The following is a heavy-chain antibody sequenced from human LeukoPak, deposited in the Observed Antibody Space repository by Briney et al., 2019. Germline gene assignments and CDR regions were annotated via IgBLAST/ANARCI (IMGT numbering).Heavy chain of an antibody. Sequence: AGGSLRLSCAASGFTLSSNYMSWVRQAPGKGLEWVSVIYSGGTTYYADSVKGRFTISRDNSKNTLYLQMNSLRAEDTAVYYCARHSSSWSFDPWGKGTLVTVSS. D-gene: IGHD6-13*01. V-gene: IGHV3-53*01. CDR3: ARHSSSWSFDP. CDR2: IYSGGTT. J-gene: IGHJ5*02. CDR1: GFTLSSNY.